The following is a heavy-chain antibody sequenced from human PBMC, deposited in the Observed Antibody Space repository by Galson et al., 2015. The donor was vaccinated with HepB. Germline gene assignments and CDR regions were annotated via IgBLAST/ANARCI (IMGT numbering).Heavy chain of an antibody. CDR1: GFTFSSYG. Sequence: SLRLSCAASGFTFSSYGMHWVRQAPGKGLEWVAVIWYDGSTKYYADSVKGRFTISRDNSKNTLYLQMNSLRAEDTAVYYCARAADYRGNSASYYYYYGMDVWGQGTTVTVSS. V-gene: IGHV3-33*08. J-gene: IGHJ6*02. D-gene: IGHD4-23*01. CDR2: IWYDGSTK. CDR3: ARAADYRGNSASYYYYYGMDV.